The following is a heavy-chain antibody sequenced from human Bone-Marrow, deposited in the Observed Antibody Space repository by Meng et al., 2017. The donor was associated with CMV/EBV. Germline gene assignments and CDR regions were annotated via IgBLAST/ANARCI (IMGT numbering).Heavy chain of an antibody. CDR1: GYSLTANY. J-gene: IGHJ4*02. CDR2: INPSNGAT. V-gene: IGHV1-46*01. Sequence: SGYSLTANYIHWLRQAPGQGFEWMGIINPSNGATSSAQKFQGTITMTRDTSTGTVFLELRSLKYEDTAVYHCARDPAAAHTGAYFDLWGQGTPVTVSS. D-gene: IGHD6-13*01. CDR3: ARDPAAAHTGAYFDL.